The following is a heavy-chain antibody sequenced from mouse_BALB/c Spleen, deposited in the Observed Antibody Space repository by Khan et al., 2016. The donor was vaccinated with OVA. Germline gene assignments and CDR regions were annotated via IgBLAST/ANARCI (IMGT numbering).Heavy chain of an antibody. D-gene: IGHD2-14*01. CDR3: AKNYRYDVYFDY. Sequence: VQLKQSGPELVKPGASVRMSCKASGYTFTSYVMHWVKQKPGQGLEWIGYIYPYNDDTKYNEKFKGKATLTSDNSSSTAYMELSSLTSEDSAVYYCAKNYRYDVYFDYWGQGTTLTVSS. J-gene: IGHJ2*01. CDR2: IYPYNDDT. CDR1: GYTFTSYV. V-gene: IGHV1S136*01.